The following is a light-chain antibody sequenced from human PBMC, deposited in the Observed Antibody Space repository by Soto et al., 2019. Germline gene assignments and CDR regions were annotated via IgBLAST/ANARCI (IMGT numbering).Light chain of an antibody. Sequence: EILMTQSPATLSVSPGERATLSCRASQSVSKSIAWYQQKPGQAPRLLIHGASTRATGIPARFSGSGSGTEFTLTISSLQSEDFVLYYCQQYYDWPRWTFGQGTKVDIK. CDR3: QQYYDWPRWT. CDR1: QSVSKS. CDR2: GAS. J-gene: IGKJ1*01. V-gene: IGKV3-15*01.